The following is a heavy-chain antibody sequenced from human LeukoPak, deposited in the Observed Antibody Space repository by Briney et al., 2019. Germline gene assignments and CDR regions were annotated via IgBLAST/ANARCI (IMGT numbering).Heavy chain of an antibody. Sequence: GGSLRLSCAASGFTFSSYWMHWVRQAPGKGLVWVSGTNTDGSSTMYADSVKGRFTIARDNAKNALYLQMNSLRAEDTAVYYCYGANAEHWGQGTLVTVSS. D-gene: IGHD4-23*01. CDR3: YGANAEH. V-gene: IGHV3-74*03. CDR1: GFTFSSYW. CDR2: TNTDGSST. J-gene: IGHJ1*01.